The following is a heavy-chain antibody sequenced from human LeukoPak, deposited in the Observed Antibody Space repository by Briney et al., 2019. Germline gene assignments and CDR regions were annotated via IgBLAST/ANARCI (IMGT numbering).Heavy chain of an antibody. J-gene: IGHJ6*03. V-gene: IGHV1-18*01. D-gene: IGHD6-13*01. CDR1: GYTFTSYY. CDR2: INCYNGDT. CDR3: SIAAAGSYYYFYRDV. Sequence: GASVKVSCKASGYTFTSYYITWVRQAPGQGLEWMGWINCYNGDTRYAQKFQGRVTMTGDESTSTAYMELSSLRSEDTAVYYCSIAAAGSYYYFYRDVWGKGTAVTIS.